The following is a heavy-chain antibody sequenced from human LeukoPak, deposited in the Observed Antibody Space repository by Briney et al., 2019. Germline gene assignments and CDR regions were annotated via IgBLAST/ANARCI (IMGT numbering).Heavy chain of an antibody. D-gene: IGHD6-13*01. CDR2: INHSGST. J-gene: IGHJ4*02. CDR1: GGSFSGYY. CDR3: ARPHQQLVRRYYFDY. V-gene: IGHV4-34*01. Sequence: SETLSLTCAVYGGSFSGYYWSWIRQPPGKGLEWIGEINHSGSTNYNPSLKSRVTISVDTSKNQFSLKLSSVTAADTAVYYCARPHQQLVRRYYFDYWGQGTLVTVSS.